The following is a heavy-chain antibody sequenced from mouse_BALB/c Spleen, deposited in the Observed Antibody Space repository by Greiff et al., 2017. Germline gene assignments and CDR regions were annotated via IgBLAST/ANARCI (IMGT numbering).Heavy chain of an antibody. V-gene: IGHV2-9-2*01. D-gene: IGHD4-1*01. CDR3: VREVTGMDY. Sequence: ESGPGLVAPSQSLSITCTVSGFSLTSYDISWIRQPPGKGLEWLGVIWTGGGTNYNSAFMSRLSISKDNSKSQVFLKMNSLQTDDTAIYYCVREVTGMDYWGQGTSVTVSS. CDR2: IWTGGGT. J-gene: IGHJ4*01. CDR1: GFSLTSYD.